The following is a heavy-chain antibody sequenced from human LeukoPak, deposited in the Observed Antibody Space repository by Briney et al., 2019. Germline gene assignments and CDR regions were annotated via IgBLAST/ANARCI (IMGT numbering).Heavy chain of an antibody. CDR1: GGSFSGYY. Sequence: PSETLSLTCAVYGGSFSGYYWSWIRQPPGKRLGWIGEINHSGSTNYNPSLKSRVTISVDTSKNQFSLKLSSVTAADTAVYYCANRNSSGMDVWGQGTTVTVSS. D-gene: IGHD1-14*01. J-gene: IGHJ6*02. CDR3: ANRNSSGMDV. V-gene: IGHV4-34*01. CDR2: INHSGST.